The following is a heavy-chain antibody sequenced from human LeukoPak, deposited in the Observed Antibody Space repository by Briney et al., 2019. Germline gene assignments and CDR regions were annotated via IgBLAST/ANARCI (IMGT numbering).Heavy chain of an antibody. CDR3: ARRGAGSGGLDY. Sequence: GGSLRLSCAASGFTFTLHAMNWVRQAPGKGLEWVSAFTETGNKYYADPVKGRFTISRDTSKNTLFLQMNSLRAEDTALYYCARRGAGSGGLDYWGQGTVVTVSS. D-gene: IGHD6-19*01. CDR1: GFTFTLHA. CDR2: FTETGNK. J-gene: IGHJ4*02. V-gene: IGHV3-23*01.